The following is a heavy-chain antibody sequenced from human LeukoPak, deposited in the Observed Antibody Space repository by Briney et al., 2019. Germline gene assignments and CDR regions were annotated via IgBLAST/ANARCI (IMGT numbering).Heavy chain of an antibody. CDR3: ARVRRYYDSSGYIDY. Sequence: PSGTLSLTCAVSGGSISSSNWWSWVRPPPGKGLEWIGEIYHSGSTNYNPSLKSRVTISVDKSKNQFSLKLSSVTAADTAVYYCARVRRYYDSSGYIDYWGQGTLVTVSS. CDR1: GGSISSSNW. D-gene: IGHD3-22*01. CDR2: IYHSGST. J-gene: IGHJ4*02. V-gene: IGHV4-4*02.